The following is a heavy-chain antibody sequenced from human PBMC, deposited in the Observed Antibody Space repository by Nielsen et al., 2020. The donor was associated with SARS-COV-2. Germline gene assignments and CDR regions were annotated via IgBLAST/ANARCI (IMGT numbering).Heavy chain of an antibody. Sequence: GESLKISCVASGFTFSGYEMNWVRQAPGKGLEWLSYISSSGNTIYSADSVKGRFFISRDNAKSSLFLQMNSLRAEDTAVYYCARDGDYGARYFDYWGQGTLVTVSS. J-gene: IGHJ4*02. CDR3: ARDGDYGARYFDY. CDR1: GFTFSGYE. D-gene: IGHD4-17*01. V-gene: IGHV3-48*03. CDR2: ISSSGNTI.